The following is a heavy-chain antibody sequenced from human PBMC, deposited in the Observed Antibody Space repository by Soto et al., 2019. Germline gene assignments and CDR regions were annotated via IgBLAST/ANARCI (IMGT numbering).Heavy chain of an antibody. CDR3: ASTSSSSESGYSSSWYPLEPFVI. CDR2: ISSSGSTI. Sequence: GGPLRLSCAASGFTFSSYEMNWVRQAPGKGLQWVSYISSSGSTIYYADSVKRRFTISSDNAKNSLYLQMNSLRAEDTAVYYCASTSSSSESGYSSSWYPLEPFVIWGQGTMVTVSS. J-gene: IGHJ3*02. V-gene: IGHV3-48*03. D-gene: IGHD6-13*01. CDR1: GFTFSSYE.